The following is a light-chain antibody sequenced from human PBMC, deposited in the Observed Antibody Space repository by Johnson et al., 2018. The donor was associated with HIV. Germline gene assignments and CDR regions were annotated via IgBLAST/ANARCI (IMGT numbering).Light chain of an antibody. CDR1: SSNIGNNY. J-gene: IGLJ1*01. CDR3: GTWDSSLSAYV. Sequence: QSVLTQAPSVSAAPGQKVTISCSGSSSNIGNNYVSWYQQFPGTAPKLLIYDNNKRPSGIPDRFSGSKSGTSATLGITGLQTGDEAEYYCGTWDSSLSAYVFGTGTKVTVL. V-gene: IGLV1-51*01. CDR2: DNN.